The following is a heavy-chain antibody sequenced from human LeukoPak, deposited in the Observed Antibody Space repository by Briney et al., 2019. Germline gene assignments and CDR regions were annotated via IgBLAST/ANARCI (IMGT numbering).Heavy chain of an antibody. Sequence: GGSLRLSCAASGFTFSDYYMSWIRQAPGKGLEWVSYISSSSSYTNYADSMKGRFTISRDNAKNSLYLQMNSLRAEDTAVYYCARGYSNYYFDYWGQGTLVTVSS. V-gene: IGHV3-11*03. CDR2: ISSSSSYT. D-gene: IGHD4-11*01. J-gene: IGHJ4*02. CDR3: ARGYSNYYFDY. CDR1: GFTFSDYY.